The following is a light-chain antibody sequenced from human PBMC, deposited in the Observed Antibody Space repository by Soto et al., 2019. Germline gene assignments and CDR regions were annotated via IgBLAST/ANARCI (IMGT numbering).Light chain of an antibody. J-gene: IGKJ4*01. Sequence: EIVLTQSPGTLSLSPGERATLSCRASQIVTSSYLAWYQQKPGQAPRLLIYGASSRATGIPDRFSGSGSGTDFTLPISRLEPEDFAVYYCQQYGSSPAFGGGTKVEIK. CDR2: GAS. CDR1: QIVTSSY. CDR3: QQYGSSPA. V-gene: IGKV3-20*01.